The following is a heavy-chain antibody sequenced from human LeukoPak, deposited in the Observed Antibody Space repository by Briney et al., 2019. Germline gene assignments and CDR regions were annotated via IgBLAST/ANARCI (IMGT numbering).Heavy chain of an antibody. Sequence: SVEVSCKASGFTFTSSAMQWVRQARGQRLEWIGWIVVGSGNTNYAQKFQERVTITRDMSTSTAYMELSSLRSEDTAVYYCAAYYYDSSGQYYFDYWGQGTLVTVSS. CDR1: GFTFTSSA. CDR3: AAYYYDSSGQYYFDY. D-gene: IGHD3-22*01. V-gene: IGHV1-58*02. CDR2: IVVGSGNT. J-gene: IGHJ4*02.